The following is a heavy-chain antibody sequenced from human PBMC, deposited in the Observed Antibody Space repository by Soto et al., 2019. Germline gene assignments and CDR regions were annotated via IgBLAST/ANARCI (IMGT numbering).Heavy chain of an antibody. CDR3: TMANWYSEY. V-gene: IGHV4-59*11. CDR1: GGSISNHY. J-gene: IGHJ4*02. CDR2: IYYNGNT. Sequence: QVQLQESGPGLVKPSETLSLPCTVYGGSISNHYWSWIRQPPGKGLEWIGYIYYNGNTNYTPPLKVLVTMAADTSKNQISLKLSSVTAAATAVYYCTMANWYSEYWGQGTLVTVSS. D-gene: IGHD7-27*01.